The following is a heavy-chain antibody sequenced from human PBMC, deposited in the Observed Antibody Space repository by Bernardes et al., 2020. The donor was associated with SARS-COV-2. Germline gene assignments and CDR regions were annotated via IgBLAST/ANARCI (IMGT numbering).Heavy chain of an antibody. CDR2: ITDSGDST. D-gene: IGHD1-26*01. CDR1: GFTFSSYT. V-gene: IGHV3-23*01. CDR3: AKRRVEWELLHYFDS. Sequence: GGSLRLSCEVSGFTFSSYTMNWVRQAPGKGLEWVSTITDSGDSTYYADSVKGRFTISRDNSKDRLYLQMNSLRAEDTAVYFCAKRRVEWELLHYFDSWGQGTLVTV. J-gene: IGHJ4*02.